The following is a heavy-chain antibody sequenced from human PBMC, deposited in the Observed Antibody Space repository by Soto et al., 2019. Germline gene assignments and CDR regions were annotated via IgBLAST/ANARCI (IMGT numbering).Heavy chain of an antibody. CDR1: GGSISTYY. CDR3: ARRDFSGYYVY. J-gene: IGHJ4*02. Sequence: PSETLSLTCSLSGGSISTYYWSWFRQPPGKGLEWIGYIYYTGSTNYNPSLKSRVTISVDTSENQFSLKLSSVTAADTAVYYCARRDFSGYYVYWGQGTLVTVSS. CDR2: IYYTGST. D-gene: IGHD3-22*01. V-gene: IGHV4-59*01.